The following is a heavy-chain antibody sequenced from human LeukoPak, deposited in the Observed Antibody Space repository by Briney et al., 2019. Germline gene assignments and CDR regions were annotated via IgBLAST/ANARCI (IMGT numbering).Heavy chain of an antibody. D-gene: IGHD2-2*01. V-gene: IGHV1-18*01. CDR2: ISAYNGNT. CDR3: ARSGYCSGTSCYAEGLDY. Sequence: SVKVSCKASGYTFTSYGISWVRQAPGQGLEWMGWISAYNGNTNYAQMFQGRVTMTTDTSTSTAYMELRSLRSDDTAVYYCARSGYCSGTSCYAEGLDYWGQGTLVTVSS. CDR1: GYTFTSYG. J-gene: IGHJ4*02.